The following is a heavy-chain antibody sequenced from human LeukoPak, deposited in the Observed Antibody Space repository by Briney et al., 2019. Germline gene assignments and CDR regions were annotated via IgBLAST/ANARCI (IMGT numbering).Heavy chain of an antibody. CDR1: GGSISSSNW. D-gene: IGHD6-13*01. Sequence: SETLSLTCAVSGGSISSSNWWSWVRQPPGKGLEWIGEIYHSGSTNYNPSLKSRVTISVDKSKNQFSLKLSSVTAADTAVYYCAKTRPLDSSSWSHGDYWGQGTLVTVSS. CDR3: AKTRPLDSSSWSHGDY. V-gene: IGHV4-4*02. J-gene: IGHJ4*02. CDR2: IYHSGST.